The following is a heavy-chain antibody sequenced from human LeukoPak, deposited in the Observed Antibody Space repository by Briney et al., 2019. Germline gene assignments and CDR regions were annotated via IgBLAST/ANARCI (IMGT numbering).Heavy chain of an antibody. D-gene: IGHD3-22*01. J-gene: IGHJ4*02. CDR3: ARRPRITMIVVD. V-gene: IGHV4-39*01. CDR1: GGSFSSSSYY. CDR2: IYYSGST. Sequence: PSETLSLTCTVSGGSFSSSSYYWGWIRQPPGKGLEWIGSIYYSGSTYYNPSLKSRVTISVDTSKNQFSLKLSSVTAADTAVYYCARRPRITMIVVDWGQGTLVTVSS.